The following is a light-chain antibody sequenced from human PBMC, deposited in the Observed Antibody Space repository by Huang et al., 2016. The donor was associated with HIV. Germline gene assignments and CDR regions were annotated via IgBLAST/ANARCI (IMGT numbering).Light chain of an antibody. Sequence: DIQMTQSPSSLSASVGDRVTVTCQASQDISNYLNWYQQKPGKAPKLLIYDASNLETVVPSRFSGGGSGTDFTFTISSLQPVDIATYYCQQYDNLLTFGQGTRLEIK. J-gene: IGKJ5*01. CDR1: QDISNY. CDR2: DAS. CDR3: QQYDNLLT. V-gene: IGKV1-33*01.